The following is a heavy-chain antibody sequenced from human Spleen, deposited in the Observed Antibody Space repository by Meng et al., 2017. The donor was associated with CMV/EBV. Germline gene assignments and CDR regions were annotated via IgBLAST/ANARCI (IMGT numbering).Heavy chain of an antibody. J-gene: IGHJ4*02. CDR3: ARHPYSSPVDY. CDR1: GGSFSGYY. Sequence: SETLSLTCAVYGGSFSGYYWTWIRQPPGKGLEWIGEINHSGSTNYNPSLKSRVTISVDTSKNQFSLKLSSVTAADTAVYYCARHPYSSPVDYWGQGTLVTVSS. CDR2: INHSGST. D-gene: IGHD6-13*01. V-gene: IGHV4-34*01.